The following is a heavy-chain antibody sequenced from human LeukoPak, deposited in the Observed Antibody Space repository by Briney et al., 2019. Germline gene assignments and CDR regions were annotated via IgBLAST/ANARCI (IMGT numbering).Heavy chain of an antibody. Sequence: GGSLRLPCAASGFTVSSNYMSWVRQAPGKGLEWVSVTYSNGRTYYADSVKGRFTISRDNSKNTLYLQMNSLRAEDTAVYYCAKDRGKRWLQFLDYWGQGTLVTVSS. CDR3: AKDRGKRWLQFLDY. D-gene: IGHD5-24*01. CDR1: GFTVSSNY. J-gene: IGHJ4*02. CDR2: TYSNGRT. V-gene: IGHV3-66*03.